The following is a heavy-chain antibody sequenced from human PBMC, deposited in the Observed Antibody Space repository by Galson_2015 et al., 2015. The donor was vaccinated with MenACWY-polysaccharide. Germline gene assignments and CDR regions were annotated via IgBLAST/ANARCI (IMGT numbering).Heavy chain of an antibody. D-gene: IGHD1-26*01. Sequence: SLRLSCAASGFTFNSYAMNWVRQAPGKGLEWVSAISNSGGSTYYADSVKGRFTISRDNSKNTLFLQMNSLRAEDTAVYYCAKDKGGGSYWGNTKIDYWGQGTLVTVSS. CDR2: ISNSGGST. V-gene: IGHV3-23*01. CDR3: AKDKGGGSYWGNTKIDY. J-gene: IGHJ4*02. CDR1: GFTFNSYA.